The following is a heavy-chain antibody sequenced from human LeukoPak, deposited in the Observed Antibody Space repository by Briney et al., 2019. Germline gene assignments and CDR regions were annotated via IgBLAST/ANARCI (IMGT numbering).Heavy chain of an antibody. V-gene: IGHV1-18*01. Sequence: ASVKVSCKASGGTFSSYAISWVRQAPGQGLEWMGWISAYNGNTNYAQKLQGRVTMTTDTSTSTAYMELRSLRSDDTAVYYCARAYDYDFWSGYRFDPWGQGTLVTVSS. CDR2: ISAYNGNT. CDR3: ARAYDYDFWSGYRFDP. J-gene: IGHJ5*02. CDR1: GGTFSSYA. D-gene: IGHD3-3*01.